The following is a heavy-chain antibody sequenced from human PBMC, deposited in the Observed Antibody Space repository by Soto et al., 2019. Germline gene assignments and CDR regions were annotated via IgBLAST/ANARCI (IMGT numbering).Heavy chain of an antibody. CDR1: GFTFSHAW. CDR3: TKDQGSYFDY. CDR2: IKSKGDGGTA. V-gene: IGHV3-15*01. J-gene: IGHJ4*02. Sequence: EVQLVESGGGLVKPGGSLRLSCEASGFTFSHAWMSWVRQAPGKGLEWVGRIKSKGDGGTADYAAPVKGRFSISRDDSKNTLHLQMNSLKSEDTAVYYCTKDQGSYFDYWGPGTLVTVSS.